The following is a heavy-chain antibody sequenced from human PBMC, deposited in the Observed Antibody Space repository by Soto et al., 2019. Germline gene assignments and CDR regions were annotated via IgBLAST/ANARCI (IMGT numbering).Heavy chain of an antibody. J-gene: IGHJ4*01. CDR2: VMGDGTTT. Sequence: GGSLRLSCAVSGLTFSKFWMHWVRQAPGKGLVWVSYVMGDGTTTDYADSAKGRFTISRDNAKNTMFLQMNSLRAEDTAVYYCATLNSFGSDFWGHGTLVTVSS. CDR3: ATLNSFGSDF. V-gene: IGHV3-74*01. CDR1: GLTFSKFW. D-gene: IGHD3-3*01.